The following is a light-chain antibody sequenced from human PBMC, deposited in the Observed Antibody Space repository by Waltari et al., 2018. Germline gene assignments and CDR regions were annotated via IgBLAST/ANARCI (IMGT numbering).Light chain of an antibody. Sequence: QSALTQPASVSGSPGQSLTISCSGTDSDVGAYDFVPWYQQHPGKAPHLIIYEVSNRPSGIANRFSASKSGNTASLTISGLQAEDEAEYYCSSYTTSSAPGVFGTGTRVTVL. J-gene: IGLJ1*01. CDR2: EVS. CDR1: DSDVGAYDF. CDR3: SSYTTSSAPGV. V-gene: IGLV2-14*01.